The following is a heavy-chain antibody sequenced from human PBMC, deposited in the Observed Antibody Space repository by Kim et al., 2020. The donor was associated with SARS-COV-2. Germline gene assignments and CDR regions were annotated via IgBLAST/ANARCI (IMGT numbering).Heavy chain of an antibody. V-gene: IGHV1-69*13. J-gene: IGHJ6*02. CDR1: GGTFSSYA. Sequence: SVKVSCKASGGTFSSYAISWVRQAPGQGLEWMGGIIPIFGTANYAQKFQGRVTITADESTSTAYMELSSLRSEDTAVYYCASRMSGYERGPYYYYGMDVWGQGTTVTVSS. CDR3: ASRMSGYERGPYYYYGMDV. D-gene: IGHD5-12*01. CDR2: IIPIFGTA.